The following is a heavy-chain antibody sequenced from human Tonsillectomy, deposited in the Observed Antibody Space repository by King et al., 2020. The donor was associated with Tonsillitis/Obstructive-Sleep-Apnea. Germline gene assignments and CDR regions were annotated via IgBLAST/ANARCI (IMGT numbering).Heavy chain of an antibody. CDR1: GFTFSSYS. CDR3: ARDGTPTISGVAGDACDI. Sequence: VQLVESGGGLVKPGGSLRLSCAASGFTFSSYSMNWVRQAPGKGLEWVSSISSSSSYIYYADSVKGRVTISRDNAKKSLYLQMNSLRAEDTAVYYCARDGTPTISGVAGDACDIWGQGTMVTVSS. V-gene: IGHV3-21*01. J-gene: IGHJ3*02. D-gene: IGHD3-3*01. CDR2: ISSSSSYI.